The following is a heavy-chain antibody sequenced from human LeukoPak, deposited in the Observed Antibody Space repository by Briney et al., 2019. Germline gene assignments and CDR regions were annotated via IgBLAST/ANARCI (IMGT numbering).Heavy chain of an antibody. D-gene: IGHD3-10*01. Sequence: PGGSLRLSCAASGFTFSSYEMNWVRQAPGKGLEWVSYISSSGSTIYYADSVKGRFTISRDNAKNSLYLQMNSLRAEDTAVYYCARGLEMVRGVPYYFDYWGQGTLVTVSS. J-gene: IGHJ4*02. V-gene: IGHV3-48*03. CDR3: ARGLEMVRGVPYYFDY. CDR1: GFTFSSYE. CDR2: ISSSGSTI.